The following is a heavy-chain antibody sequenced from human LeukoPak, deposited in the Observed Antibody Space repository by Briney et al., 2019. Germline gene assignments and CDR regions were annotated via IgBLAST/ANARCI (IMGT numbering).Heavy chain of an antibody. J-gene: IGHJ4*02. V-gene: IGHV3-7*01. Sequence: GGSLRLSCVASGFTFSSRDWMTWVRQAPGKGLEWVANIKQDGSEKYYVDSVKGRFTISRDNAKNSLYLQMNSLRAEDTAVYYCASGTTVTMAYWGQGTLVTVSS. D-gene: IGHD4-17*01. CDR2: IKQDGSEK. CDR1: GFTFSSRDW. CDR3: ASGTTVTMAY.